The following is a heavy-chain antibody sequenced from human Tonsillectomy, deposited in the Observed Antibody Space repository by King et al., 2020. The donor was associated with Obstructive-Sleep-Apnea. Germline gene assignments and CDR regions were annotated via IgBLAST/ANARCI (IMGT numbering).Heavy chain of an antibody. CDR3: ARADYGGLYYFDY. V-gene: IGHV1-3*01. D-gene: IGHD4-23*01. J-gene: IGHJ4*02. Sequence: VQLVQSGAEVKKPGASVKVSCKASGYTFTSYAMHWVRQAPVQRREWMGWRNAGNVNTKYSHKFQGRVTITRDTSASTAYTELSSLRSEDTAVYYCARADYGGLYYFDYWGQGTLVTVSS. CDR2: RNAGNVNT. CDR1: GYTFTSYA.